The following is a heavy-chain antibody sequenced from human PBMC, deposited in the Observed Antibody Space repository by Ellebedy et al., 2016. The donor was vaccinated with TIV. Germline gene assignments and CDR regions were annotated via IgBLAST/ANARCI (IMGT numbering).Heavy chain of an antibody. CDR2: ISYSGDLM. Sequence: GESLKISCAAPGFTFSGYYMSWFRQAPGKGPEWVSYISYSGDLMYYADSVKGRFTTSRDNAGNSLYLQMNSPRAEDTAVYYCARLGVIAAAGASDYWGQGTLVIVSS. J-gene: IGHJ4*02. D-gene: IGHD6-13*01. CDR3: ARLGVIAAAGASDY. V-gene: IGHV3-11*01. CDR1: GFTFSGYY.